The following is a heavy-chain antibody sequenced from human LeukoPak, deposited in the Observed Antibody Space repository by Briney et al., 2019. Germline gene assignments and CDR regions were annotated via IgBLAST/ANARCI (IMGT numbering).Heavy chain of an antibody. J-gene: IGHJ5*02. Sequence: GGSLRLSCAASGFTFSSYGMHWVRQAPGKGLEWVAVISYDGSNKYYADSVKGRFTISRDNSKNTLYLQMNSLRAEDTAVYYCAKELTEYQLLPNWFDPWGQGTLVTVSS. V-gene: IGHV3-30*18. CDR3: AKELTEYQLLPNWFDP. CDR2: ISYDGSNK. CDR1: GFTFSSYG. D-gene: IGHD2-2*01.